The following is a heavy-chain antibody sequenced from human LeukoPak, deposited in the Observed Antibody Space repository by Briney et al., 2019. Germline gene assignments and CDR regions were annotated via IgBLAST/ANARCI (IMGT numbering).Heavy chain of an antibody. J-gene: IGHJ6*02. V-gene: IGHV1-46*01. CDR1: GYTFTRHY. CDR2: INPSDGST. D-gene: IGHD6-19*01. Sequence: ASVKVSCKASGYTFTRHYIHWVRQAPGQGLEWMGIINPSDGSTNNAQKFQGRVTMTRDTSTSTVYMELSSLRSEDTAVYYCAVTGSRYYGMDVWGQGTTVTVSS. CDR3: AVTGSRYYGMDV.